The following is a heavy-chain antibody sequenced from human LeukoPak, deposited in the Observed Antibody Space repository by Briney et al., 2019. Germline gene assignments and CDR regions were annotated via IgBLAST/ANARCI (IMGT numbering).Heavy chain of an antibody. V-gene: IGHV3-49*03. CDR1: GFTFGDYA. CDR3: TRAAVVSEDIVPAAGFDY. J-gene: IGHJ4*02. Sequence: GRSLRLSCTASGFTFGDYAMSWFRQAPGKGLEWVGFIRSKAYGGTTEYAASVKGRFTISRDDSKSIAYLQMNSLKTEDTAVYYCTRAAVVSEDIVPAAGFDYWGQGTLVTVSS. CDR2: IRSKAYGGTT. D-gene: IGHD5-12*01.